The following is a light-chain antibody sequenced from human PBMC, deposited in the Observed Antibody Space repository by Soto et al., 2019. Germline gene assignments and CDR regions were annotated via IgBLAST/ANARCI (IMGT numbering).Light chain of an antibody. CDR1: SSDVGAYNY. CDR2: EVT. CDR3: ATWDGSLPGEV. J-gene: IGLJ2*01. V-gene: IGLV2-14*01. Sequence: QSALTQPASVSGSLGQSITISCTGTSSDVGAYNYVSWYQQHPDKAPKLLIFEVTNRPSGVSGRFSGSKSGITASLSISGLQPEDEADYYCATWDGSLPGEVFGGGTKVTVL.